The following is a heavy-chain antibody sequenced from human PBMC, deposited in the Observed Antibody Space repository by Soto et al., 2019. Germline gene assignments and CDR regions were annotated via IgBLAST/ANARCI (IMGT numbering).Heavy chain of an antibody. V-gene: IGHV3-13*01. Sequence: EVQLVESGGGLVQPGGSLRLFCAASGFTLSNYDIHWVRQVTGKGLEWVSAIDIAGDTYYPDSLKGRFTISRESARNSVYLRMSSLTAGDTAVYYCARAARWLQARYFALWGRGTLVTVSS. CDR1: GFTLSNYD. J-gene: IGHJ2*01. D-gene: IGHD5-12*01. CDR3: ARAARWLQARYFAL. CDR2: IDIAGDT.